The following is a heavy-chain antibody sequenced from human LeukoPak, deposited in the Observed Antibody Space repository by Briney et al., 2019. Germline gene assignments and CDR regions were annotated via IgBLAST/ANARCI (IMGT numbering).Heavy chain of an antibody. D-gene: IGHD3-22*01. Sequence: SETLCLTCAVSGDSFSTSYWTWIRQPAGKGLEWIGRIYTSGSTNYNPSLKSRVTMSIDTSKKQFSLKLSSVTAADTAVYYCARDLGYDSSGYHYWGQGTLVTVSS. CDR3: ARDLGYDSSGYHY. J-gene: IGHJ4*02. V-gene: IGHV4-4*07. CDR1: GDSFSTSY. CDR2: IYTSGST.